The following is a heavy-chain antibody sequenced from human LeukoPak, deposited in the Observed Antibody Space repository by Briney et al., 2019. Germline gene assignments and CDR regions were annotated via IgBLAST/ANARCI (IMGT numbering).Heavy chain of an antibody. J-gene: IGHJ4*02. Sequence: SETLSLTCAVSGGSISSGGYSWSWIRQPPGKGLEWIGYIYHSGSTNYNPSLKSRVTISVDTSKNQFSLKLSSVTAADTAVYYCARAREKGRRRKTYYYDSSGPGGFDYWGQGTLVTVSS. CDR1: GGSISSGGYS. D-gene: IGHD3-22*01. CDR2: IYHSGST. V-gene: IGHV4-30-2*01. CDR3: ARAREKGRRRKTYYYDSSGPGGFDY.